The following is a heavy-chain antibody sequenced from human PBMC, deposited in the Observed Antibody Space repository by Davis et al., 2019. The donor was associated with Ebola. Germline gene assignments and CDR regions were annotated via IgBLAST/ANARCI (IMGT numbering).Heavy chain of an antibody. V-gene: IGHV3-33*05. Sequence: GGSLRLSCAASGFTFSSYGMHWVRQAPGKGLEWVAVISYDGSNKYYADSVKGRFTISRDNAKNSLYLQMNSLRAEDTAVYYCARGVRGVIIDYGMDVWGKGTTVTVSS. CDR2: ISYDGSNK. CDR3: ARGVRGVIIDYGMDV. CDR1: GFTFSSYG. J-gene: IGHJ6*04. D-gene: IGHD3-10*01.